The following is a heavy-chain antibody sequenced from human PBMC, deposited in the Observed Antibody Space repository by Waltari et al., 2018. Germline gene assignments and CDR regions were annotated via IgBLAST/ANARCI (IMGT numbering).Heavy chain of an antibody. J-gene: IGHJ5*02. D-gene: IGHD2-15*01. V-gene: IGHV1-3*01. CDR2: INAGNGNT. CDR1: GYTFTSYA. CDR3: AREVGYCSGGSCLRWFDP. Sequence: QVQLVQSGAEVKKPGASVKVSCKASGYTFTSYAMHWVRQAPGPRLEWMGWINAGNGNTKYSQKFQGRVTITRDTSASTAYMELSSLRSEDTAVYYCAREVGYCSGGSCLRWFDPWGQGTLVTVSS.